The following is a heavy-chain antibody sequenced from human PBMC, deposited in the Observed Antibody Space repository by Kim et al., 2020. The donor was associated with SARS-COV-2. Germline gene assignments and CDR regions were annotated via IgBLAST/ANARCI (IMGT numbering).Heavy chain of an antibody. CDR2: TRNKANSYTT. CDR3: RTGPIEGLSSSWWAVDY. CDR1: GFTFSDHY. J-gene: IGHJ4*02. D-gene: IGHD6-13*01. V-gene: IGHV3-72*01. Sequence: GGSLRLSCAASGFTFSDHYMDWVRQAPGKGLEWVGRTRNKANSYTTEYAASVKGRFTISRDDSKNSLYLQMNSLKTEDTAVYYCRTGPIEGLSSSWWAVDYWGQGTLVTVSS.